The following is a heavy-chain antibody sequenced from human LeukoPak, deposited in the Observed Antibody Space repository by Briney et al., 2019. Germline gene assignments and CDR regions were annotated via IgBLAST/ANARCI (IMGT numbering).Heavy chain of an antibody. Sequence: GGSLRLSCAASGFTFSSYGMHWLRQAPGKGLEWVAVIWYDGSNKYYADSVKGRFTISRDNAKNSLYLQMNSLRAEDTAVYYCARGAAAAHAFDIWGQGTMVTVSS. J-gene: IGHJ3*02. V-gene: IGHV3-33*01. CDR2: IWYDGSNK. CDR1: GFTFSSYG. CDR3: ARGAAAAHAFDI. D-gene: IGHD6-13*01.